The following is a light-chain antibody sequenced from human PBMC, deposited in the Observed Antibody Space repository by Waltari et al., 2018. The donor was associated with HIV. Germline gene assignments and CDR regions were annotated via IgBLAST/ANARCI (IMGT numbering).Light chain of an antibody. CDR1: SSDVGRSNC. CDR3: GSYTSSSTWV. Sequence: QSALTQPPSVSGSPGQSVTIPFTGTSSDVGRSNCVSWYQQPPGTAPKLIIYEVSKRPAGVPDRFSGSKSGNTASLTISGLQAEDEADYYCGSYTSSSTWVFGGGTKLTVL. V-gene: IGLV2-18*02. J-gene: IGLJ3*02. CDR2: EVS.